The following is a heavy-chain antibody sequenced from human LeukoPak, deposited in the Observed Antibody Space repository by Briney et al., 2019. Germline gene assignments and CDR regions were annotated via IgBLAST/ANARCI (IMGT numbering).Heavy chain of an antibody. D-gene: IGHD6-6*01. CDR2: IYPGDSDT. CDR3: ARERYSSSIVDY. V-gene: IGHV5-51*01. Sequence: GESLKISCKASGYSFTTHWIGWVRQMPGKGLEWMGIIYPGDSDTRYSPSFQGQVTISADKSISTAYLQWSSLKASDTAMYYCARERYSSSIVDYWGQGTLVTVSS. CDR1: GYSFTTHW. J-gene: IGHJ4*02.